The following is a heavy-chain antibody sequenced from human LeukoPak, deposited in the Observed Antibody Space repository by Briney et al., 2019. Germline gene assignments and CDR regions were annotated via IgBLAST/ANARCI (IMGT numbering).Heavy chain of an antibody. D-gene: IGHD4-23*01. Sequence: SETLSLTCTVSGGSISSGGYYWSWIRQHPGKGLEWIGYIYYSGSTYYNPSLKSRVTISVDTSKNQFSLKLSSVTAADTAVYYCARLHYGGNSSGGNWGQGTLVTVSS. CDR3: ARLHYGGNSSGGN. J-gene: IGHJ4*02. CDR1: GGSISSGGYY. V-gene: IGHV4-31*03. CDR2: IYYSGST.